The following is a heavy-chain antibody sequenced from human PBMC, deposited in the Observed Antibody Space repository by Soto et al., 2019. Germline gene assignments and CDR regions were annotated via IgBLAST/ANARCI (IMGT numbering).Heavy chain of an antibody. V-gene: IGHV3-33*01. CDR3: ARDSVPYSSGWWGLY. D-gene: IGHD6-19*01. Sequence: QVQLVESGGGVVQPGRSLRLSCAASXXTFSSYGMHWVRQAPGKGLEWVAVIWYDGSNKYYADSVKGRFTISRDNSKNTLYLQMNSLRAEDTAVYYCARDSVPYSSGWWGLYWGQGTLVTVSS. J-gene: IGHJ4*02. CDR1: XXTFSSYG. CDR2: IWYDGSNK.